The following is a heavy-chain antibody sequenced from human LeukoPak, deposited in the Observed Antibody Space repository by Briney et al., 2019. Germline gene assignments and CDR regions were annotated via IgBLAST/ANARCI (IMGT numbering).Heavy chain of an antibody. CDR3: ARVGSSWYGAQYNWFDP. CDR2: INTNTGNL. D-gene: IGHD6-13*01. CDR1: GYTFTSYD. Sequence: ASVKVSCKASGYTFTSYDINWVRQATGQGLEWMGWINTNTGNLTYAQGFTGRFVFSLDTSVSTAYLQISSLKAEDTAVYYCARVGSSWYGAQYNWFDPWGQGTLVTVSS. V-gene: IGHV7-4-1*02. J-gene: IGHJ5*02.